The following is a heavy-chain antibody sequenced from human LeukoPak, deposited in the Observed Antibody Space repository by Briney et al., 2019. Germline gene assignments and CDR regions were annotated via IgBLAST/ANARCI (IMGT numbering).Heavy chain of an antibody. CDR1: GGSISSDGYY. D-gene: IGHD6-19*01. V-gene: IGHV4-31*03. J-gene: IGHJ3*02. CDR3: ARDLKGSGWYGSGAFDI. CDR2: IYYSGST. Sequence: PSETLSLTCTVSGGSISSDGYYWSWIRQHPGKGLEWIGYIYYSGSTYYNPSLKSRVTISVDTSKNQFSLKLSSVTAADTAVYYCARDLKGSGWYGSGAFDIWGQGTMVTVSS.